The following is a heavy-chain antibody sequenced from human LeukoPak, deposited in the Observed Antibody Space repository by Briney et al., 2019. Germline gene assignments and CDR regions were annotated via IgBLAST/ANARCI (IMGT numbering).Heavy chain of an antibody. CDR3: ARDPVLGAPDYLDY. D-gene: IGHD1-26*01. J-gene: IGHJ4*02. CDR1: GFSFSDYA. V-gene: IGHV3-30*04. Sequence: PGGSLRLSCAASGFSFSDYAMNWVRQAPGKGLEWVAVTSADERIKIYNDSVRGRFTISRDNSKNTQYLQMNSLRVEDTAVYYCARDPVLGAPDYLDYWGRGTLVSVSS. CDR2: TSADERIK.